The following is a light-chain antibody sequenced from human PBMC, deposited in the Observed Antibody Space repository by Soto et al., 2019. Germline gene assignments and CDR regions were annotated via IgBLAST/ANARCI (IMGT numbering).Light chain of an antibody. Sequence: MHMSQSPSTVPSFVLYGLRLTCRASQSISIYLNWYQLKPGKAPNLLMYGASYLKSGVPTRFSGSGSGTDFTLTISRLQPEDFAIYYCQQTYTTPEITLGQGPRLEI. CDR2: GAS. CDR1: QSISIY. J-gene: IGKJ5*01. V-gene: IGKV1-39*01. CDR3: QQTYTTPEIT.